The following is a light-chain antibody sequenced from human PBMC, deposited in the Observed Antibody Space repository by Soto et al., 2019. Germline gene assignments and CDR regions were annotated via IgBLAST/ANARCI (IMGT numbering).Light chain of an antibody. Sequence: EIVLTQSPDTLSLSPVERATLSCRASQSVSSALLAWYQQKPGQALRLLIYRASTRATGIPDRFTGSGSGTDFTLTISRLEPEDFAVYYCQQYESSPLTFGGGTKVEIK. J-gene: IGKJ4*01. CDR3: QQYESSPLT. CDR1: QSVSSAL. V-gene: IGKV3-20*01. CDR2: RAS.